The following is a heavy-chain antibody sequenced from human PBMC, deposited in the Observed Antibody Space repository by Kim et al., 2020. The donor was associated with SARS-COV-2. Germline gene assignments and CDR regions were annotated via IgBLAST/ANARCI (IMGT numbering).Heavy chain of an antibody. Sequence: SVKGRFTIHRDNTKNTLYLQMNSQGAEDTAVYYCARDAQYSSSWYGVRDYWGQGTLVTVSS. CDR3: ARDAQYSSSWYGVRDY. D-gene: IGHD6-13*01. J-gene: IGHJ4*02. V-gene: IGHV3-30*01.